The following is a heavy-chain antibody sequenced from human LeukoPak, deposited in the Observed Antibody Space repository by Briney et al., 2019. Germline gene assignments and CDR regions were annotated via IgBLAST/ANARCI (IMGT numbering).Heavy chain of an antibody. CDR2: IYSGGST. Sequence: PGGSLRLSCAASGFTFSSYAMSWVRQAPGKGLEWVSVIYSGGSTYYADSVKGRFTISRDNSKNTLYLQMNSLRAEDTAVYYCARRTSLDYGGNEPDYFDYWGQGTLVTVSS. V-gene: IGHV3-53*01. J-gene: IGHJ4*02. D-gene: IGHD4-23*01. CDR1: GFTFSSYA. CDR3: ARRTSLDYGGNEPDYFDY.